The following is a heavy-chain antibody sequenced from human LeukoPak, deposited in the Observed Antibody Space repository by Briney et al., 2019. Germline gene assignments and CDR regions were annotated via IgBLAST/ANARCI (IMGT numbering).Heavy chain of an antibody. CDR3: VAEEYGTGSYYKSAF. CDR1: GGSVNSDAYY. D-gene: IGHD3-10*01. J-gene: IGHJ4*02. V-gene: IGHV4-39*01. Sequence: SETLSLTCTVSGGSVNSDAYYWGWIRQPPGKGLEWIGSFYYTGNTYYNPSLKSRVTISVDMSKNEFFLRLTSVTAADTAVYYCVAEEYGTGSYYKSAFWGKGALVTVSS. CDR2: FYYTGNT.